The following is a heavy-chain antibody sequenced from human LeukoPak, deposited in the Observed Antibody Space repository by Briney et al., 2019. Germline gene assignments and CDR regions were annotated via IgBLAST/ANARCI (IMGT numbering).Heavy chain of an antibody. CDR1: GGSISSGSYY. CDR2: IYTSGST. D-gene: IGHD3-22*01. Sequence: SETLSHTCTVSGGSISSGSYYWSWIRQPAGKGLEWIGRIYTSGSTNYNPSLKSRVTISVDTSKNQFSLKLSSVTAADTAVYYCARSGHYYDSSGYYSYYFDYWGQGTLVTVSS. V-gene: IGHV4-61*02. CDR3: ARSGHYYDSSGYYSYYFDY. J-gene: IGHJ4*02.